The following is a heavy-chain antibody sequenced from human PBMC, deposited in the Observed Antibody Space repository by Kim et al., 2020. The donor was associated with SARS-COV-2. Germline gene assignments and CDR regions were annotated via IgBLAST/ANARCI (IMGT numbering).Heavy chain of an antibody. D-gene: IGHD6-6*01. V-gene: IGHV3-30*18. Sequence: GGSLRLSCAASGFTFSSYGMHWVRQAPGKGLEWVAVISYDGSNKYYADSVKGRFTISRDNSKNTLYLQMNSLRAEDTAVYYCAKTKWVYSSSFLFDYWGQGTLVTVSS. CDR3: AKTKWVYSSSFLFDY. CDR2: ISYDGSNK. J-gene: IGHJ4*02. CDR1: GFTFSSYG.